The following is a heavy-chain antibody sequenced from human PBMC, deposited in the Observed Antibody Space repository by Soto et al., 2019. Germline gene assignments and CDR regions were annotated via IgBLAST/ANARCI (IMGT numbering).Heavy chain of an antibody. J-gene: IGHJ6*02. CDR3: ARARLRYFDWLLYEYGMDG. CDR2: IYYSGTT. V-gene: IGHV4-61*03. Sequence: PSETLSLTCTVSGGSVSIGSYSLTWIRQPPGKGLEWVGYIYYSGTTNYNPSLKSRVTISVGTSKNHFSLTLSSVTAADAAVYYCARARLRYFDWLLYEYGMDGWGQGTPGPVSS. CDR1: GGSVSIGSYS. D-gene: IGHD3-9*01.